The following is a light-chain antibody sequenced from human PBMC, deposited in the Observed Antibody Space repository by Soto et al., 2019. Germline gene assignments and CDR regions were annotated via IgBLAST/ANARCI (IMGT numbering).Light chain of an antibody. J-gene: IGLJ1*01. CDR2: DVS. V-gene: IGLV2-11*01. Sequence: QSALTRPRPVSGSPGQSATISCTGTSSDVGAYNYVSWYQQHPGKAPKLMTYDVSKRPSGVPDRFSGSKSGNTASLTISGLQAEDEADYYCCSYADNYSYVFGTGTKVTVL. CDR3: CSYADNYSYV. CDR1: SSDVGAYNY.